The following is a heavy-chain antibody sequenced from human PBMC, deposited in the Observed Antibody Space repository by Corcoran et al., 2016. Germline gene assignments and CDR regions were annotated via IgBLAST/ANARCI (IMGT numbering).Heavy chain of an antibody. V-gene: IGHV1-69*01. CDR2: IIPIFGTA. J-gene: IGHJ6*02. CDR1: GGTFSSYA. CDR3: ARDLYGSGSGRSYGMDV. D-gene: IGHD3-10*01. Sequence: QVQLVQSGAEVKKPGSSVKVSCKASGGTFSSYAISWVRQAPGQGLEWMGGIIPIFGTANYAQKFQGRVTITADESTSTAYMELSSLRSEDTAVNYCARDLYGSGSGRSYGMDVWGQGTTVTVSS.